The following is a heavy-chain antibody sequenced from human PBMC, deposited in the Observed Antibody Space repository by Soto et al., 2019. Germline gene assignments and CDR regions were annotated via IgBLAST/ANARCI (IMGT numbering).Heavy chain of an antibody. CDR1: GGSISRGGYY. D-gene: IGHD3-9*01. V-gene: IGHV4-31*03. CDR3: ARDPPYYDILSCEHRTAYDMDV. CDR2: IYYSGST. Sequence: SETLSLTCTVSGGSISRGGYYWSWIRQHPGKGLEWIGYIYYSGSTYYNPSLKSRVTISVDTSKNQFSLKLSSVTAADTAVYYCARDPPYYDILSCEHRTAYDMDVWGQGTTVTVSS. J-gene: IGHJ6*02.